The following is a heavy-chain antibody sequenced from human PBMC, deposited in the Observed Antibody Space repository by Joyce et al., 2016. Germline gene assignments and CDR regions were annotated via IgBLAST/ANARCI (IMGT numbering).Heavy chain of an antibody. CDR2: IQAGSGVT. V-gene: IGHV1-3*05. J-gene: IGHJ4*02. D-gene: IGHD7-27*01. CDR3: TRSLPHGDGDNRATDI. Sequence: QVLLVQSGPAQKEPGASMTLSCKTSGYSFTNYALNWVRQAPGQGLVWMGRIQAGSGVTMFSQKFYDRVSITTDTSASTVYMEMRGLTSADTATYYCTRSLPHGDGDNRATDIWGQGTLVTVSS. CDR1: GYSFTNYA.